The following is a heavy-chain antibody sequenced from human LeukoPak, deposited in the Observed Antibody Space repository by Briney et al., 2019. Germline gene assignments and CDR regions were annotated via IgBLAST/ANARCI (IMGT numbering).Heavy chain of an antibody. V-gene: IGHV3-30*04. CDR1: RFTFSNYA. CDR2: ISYDGVNQ. D-gene: IGHD6-19*01. Sequence: GGSLRLSCAASRFTFSNYAMHWVRQAPGKGLEWVAVISYDGVNQYYADSVKGRFTISRDNSKNTLYPQMNSLRAEDTALYCCARAAPSIIAVAEIPDYWGQGTLVAVSS. J-gene: IGHJ4*02. CDR3: ARAAPSIIAVAEIPDY.